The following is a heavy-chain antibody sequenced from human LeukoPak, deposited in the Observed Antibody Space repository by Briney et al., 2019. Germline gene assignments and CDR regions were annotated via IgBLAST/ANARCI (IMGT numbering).Heavy chain of an antibody. D-gene: IGHD3-10*01. J-gene: IGHJ3*02. CDR2: IYHSGST. CDR1: GGSISSYY. V-gene: IGHV4-59*08. CDR3: ARYPHYYGSGSITDDAFDI. Sequence: SETLSLTCTVSGGSISSYYWSWIRQPPGKGLEWIGYIYHSGSTNYNPSLKSRVTISVDTSKNQFSLKLSSVTAADTAVYYCARYPHYYGSGSITDDAFDIWGQGTMVTVSS.